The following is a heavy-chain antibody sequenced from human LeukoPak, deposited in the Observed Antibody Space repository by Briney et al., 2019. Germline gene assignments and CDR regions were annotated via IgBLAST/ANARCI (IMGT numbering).Heavy chain of an antibody. CDR1: GGSVSNYY. V-gene: IGHV4-59*08. D-gene: IGHD6-19*01. Sequence: SETLSLTCTVSGGSVSNYYWSWIRQSPGKGLEWIGYIYYTETSYNPSLKSRVTMSVDTSKNQFSVNLTSVTATDTAVYFCARRAVPGTAAFDIWGQGTMVTVSS. CDR3: ARRAVPGTAAFDI. CDR2: IYYTET. J-gene: IGHJ3*02.